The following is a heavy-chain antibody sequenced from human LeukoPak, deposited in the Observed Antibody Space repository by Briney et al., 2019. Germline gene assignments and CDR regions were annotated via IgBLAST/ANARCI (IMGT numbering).Heavy chain of an antibody. CDR1: GFSVSSNY. Sequence: GGSLRLSCAASGFSVSSNYMSWVRQAPGKGLERVSGISPSGDITYYADSVMGRFSISRDNPKSTVSLQMSSLRAEDTALYYCVRDLHWGGFDVWGQGTMVTVSS. V-gene: IGHV3-23*01. D-gene: IGHD7-27*01. J-gene: IGHJ3*01. CDR3: VRDLHWGGFDV. CDR2: ISPSGDIT.